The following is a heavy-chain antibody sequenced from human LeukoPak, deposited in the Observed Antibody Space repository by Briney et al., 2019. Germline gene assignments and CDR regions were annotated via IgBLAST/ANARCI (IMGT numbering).Heavy chain of an antibody. CDR3: ARDGAVAGTSQNY. CDR1: GYTFTGYY. D-gene: IGHD6-19*01. V-gene: IGHV1-2*06. J-gene: IGHJ4*02. CDR2: INPNSGGT. Sequence: GASVKVSCKASGYTFTGYYMLWVRQAPGQGLERMGRINPNSGGTNYAQKFQGRVTMTRDTSISTAYMELSRLRSDDTAVYYCARDGAVAGTSQNYWGQGTLVTVSS.